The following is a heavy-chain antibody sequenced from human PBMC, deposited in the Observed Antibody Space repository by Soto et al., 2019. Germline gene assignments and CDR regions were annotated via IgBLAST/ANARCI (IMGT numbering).Heavy chain of an antibody. J-gene: IGHJ4*02. CDR1: GFTFSDHY. D-gene: IGHD5-18*01. CDR3: ARATAQLWLRF. CDR2: SRNKANSYTT. V-gene: IGHV3-72*01. Sequence: EVQLVESGGGLVQPGGSLRLSCAASGFTFSDHYMDWVRQAPGKGLEWVGRSRNKANSYTTEYAASVKGRFTISRDDSKNSLYLQMNSLKTEDTAVYYCARATAQLWLRFWGQGTLVTVSS.